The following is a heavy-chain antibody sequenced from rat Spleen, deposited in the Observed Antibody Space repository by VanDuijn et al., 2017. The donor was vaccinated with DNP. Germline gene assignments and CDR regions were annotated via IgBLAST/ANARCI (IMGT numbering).Heavy chain of an antibody. J-gene: IGHJ2*01. CDR1: GFTFNNYW. CDR3: TSNPHIRTAAPFDY. V-gene: IGHV5-31*01. Sequence: EVQLVESGGGLVQPGRSLKLSCAASGFTFNNYWMTWIRQAPGKGLEWVASINNIGGTTYYPDSVKGRFTISRDNAKSTLYLQMNSLRSEDTATYYCTSNPHIRTAAPFDYWGQGVMVTVSS. D-gene: IGHD3-8*01. CDR2: INNIGGTT.